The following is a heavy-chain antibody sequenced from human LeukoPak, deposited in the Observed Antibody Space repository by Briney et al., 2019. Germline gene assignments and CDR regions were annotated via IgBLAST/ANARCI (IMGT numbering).Heavy chain of an antibody. D-gene: IGHD4-17*01. Sequence: ASVKVSCKASGYTFTSYGISWVRQAPGQGLEWMGWISAYNGNTNYAQKLQGRVTMTRNPSTSTAYMELSSLRSEDTAVYYCASGDVTVTNNFDYWGQGTLVTVSS. CDR2: ISAYNGNT. V-gene: IGHV1-18*01. CDR3: ASGDVTVTNNFDY. CDR1: GYTFTSYG. J-gene: IGHJ4*02.